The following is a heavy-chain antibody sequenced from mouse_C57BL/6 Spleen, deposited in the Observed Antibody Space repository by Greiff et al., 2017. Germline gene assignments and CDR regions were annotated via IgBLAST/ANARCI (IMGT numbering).Heavy chain of an antibody. J-gene: IGHJ2*01. CDR1: GFTFSDAW. CDR2: IRNKANNHAT. V-gene: IGHV6-6*01. CDR3: TSATGVTHVDY. D-gene: IGHD2-5*01. Sequence: DVQLQESGGGLVQPGGSMKLSCAASGFTFSDAWMDWVRQSPEKGLEWVAEIRNKANNHATYYVESVNGRFTITRDDSKSIVYLQMNILRAEDTGIYYCTSATGVTHVDYWGQGTTLTVSS.